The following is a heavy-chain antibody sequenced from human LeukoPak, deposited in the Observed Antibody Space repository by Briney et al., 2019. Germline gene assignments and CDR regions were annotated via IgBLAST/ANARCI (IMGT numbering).Heavy chain of an antibody. V-gene: IGHV3-21*04. Sequence: GGSLRLSCAASGFTFSSYSMNWVRQAPGKGLEWVSSISSSSSYIYYADSVKGRFTISRDNSKNTLSLQMNSLRAEDTAVYYCAKELTTVTVDYWGQGTLVTVSS. D-gene: IGHD4-17*01. CDR2: ISSSSSYI. CDR3: AKELTTVTVDY. J-gene: IGHJ4*02. CDR1: GFTFSSYS.